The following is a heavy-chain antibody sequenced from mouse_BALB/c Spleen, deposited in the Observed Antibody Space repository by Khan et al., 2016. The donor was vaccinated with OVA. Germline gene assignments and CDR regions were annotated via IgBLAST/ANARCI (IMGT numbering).Heavy chain of an antibody. CDR1: GYSITGGYY. D-gene: IGHD2-4*01. CDR3: ARDDYDGAWFTY. J-gene: IGHJ3*01. V-gene: IGHV3-6*02. CDR2: ITYDGSN. Sequence: VQLKESGPGLVKPSQSLSLTCSVTGYSITGGYYWNWIRQFPGNKLEWMGYITYDGSNNYNPSLRNRISITRDTSKNQFFLKLNSVTTEDTATYYCARDDYDGAWFTYWGQGTLVTVSA.